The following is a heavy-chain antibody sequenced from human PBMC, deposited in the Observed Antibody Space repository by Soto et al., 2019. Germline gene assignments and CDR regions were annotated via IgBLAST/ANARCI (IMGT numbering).Heavy chain of an antibody. D-gene: IGHD3-10*01. V-gene: IGHV4-31*03. J-gene: IGHJ6*02. CDR3: ARYTMVRGVITAYYYYGMDV. CDR2: IYYSGST. Sequence: SETLSLTCTVSGGSISSGGYYWSWIRRHPGKGLEWIGYIYYSGSTYYNPSLKSRVTISVDTSKNQFSLKLSSVTAADTAVYYCARYTMVRGVITAYYYYGMDVWGQGTTVTVSS. CDR1: GGSISSGGYY.